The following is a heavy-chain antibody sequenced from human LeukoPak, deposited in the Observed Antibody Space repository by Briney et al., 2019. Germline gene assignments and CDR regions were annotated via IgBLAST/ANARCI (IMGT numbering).Heavy chain of an antibody. CDR1: GRSISSSSYY. V-gene: IGHV4-39*07. Sequence: SETLSLTCTVSGRSISSSSYYWGWIRQPPGKGLEWIGSIYSSGRNYYNTFLKSRVTISITTTKNQFSLKLNSVTAADTAVYYCARISLTGYAPISGYFDYWGQGTLVTVSS. D-gene: IGHD3-9*01. CDR3: ARISLTGYAPISGYFDY. CDR2: IYSSGRN. J-gene: IGHJ4*02.